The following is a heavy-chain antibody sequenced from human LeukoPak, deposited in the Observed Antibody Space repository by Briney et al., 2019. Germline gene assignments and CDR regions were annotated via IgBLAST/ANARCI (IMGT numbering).Heavy chain of an antibody. CDR2: LNSDGSSI. Sequence: PGGSLRLSCAASGFTFSSYGMHWVRQVPGKGLVWVSRLNSDGSSINYADSVKGRFTISRDNAENTLYLQMNSLRVEDTAVHYCARGVAGTLDYWGQGTLVTVSS. V-gene: IGHV3-74*01. D-gene: IGHD6-19*01. CDR3: ARGVAGTLDY. CDR1: GFTFSSYG. J-gene: IGHJ4*02.